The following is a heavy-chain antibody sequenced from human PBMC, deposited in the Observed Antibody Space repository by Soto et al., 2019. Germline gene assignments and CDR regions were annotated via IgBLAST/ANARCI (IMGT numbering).Heavy chain of an antibody. V-gene: IGHV4-61*01. CDR1: GCSVSSGSYY. CDR3: ARDTEDGLYYFDY. D-gene: IGHD4-17*01. Sequence: SETLSLTCTVSGCSVSSGSYYWSWIRQPPGKGLEWIGYIYYSGSTNYNPSLKSRVTISVDTSKNQFSLKLSSVTAADTAVYYCARDTEDGLYYFDYWGQGTLVTVSS. J-gene: IGHJ4*02. CDR2: IYYSGST.